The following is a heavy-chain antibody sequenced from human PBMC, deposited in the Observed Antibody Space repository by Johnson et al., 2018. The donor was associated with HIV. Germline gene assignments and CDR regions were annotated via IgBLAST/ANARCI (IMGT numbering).Heavy chain of an antibody. CDR1: GFTFDDYA. CDR3: AKQDQWAFDI. Sequence: EVQVVESGGGLVQPGRSLRLSCAASGFTFDDYAMHWVRQAPGKGLEWVSGISWNSGYIAYADSVRGRFTISSTNAKNSLYVQMNRLRAEETALYYCAKQDQWAFDIWCQGTMVTVSS. D-gene: IGHD6-19*01. V-gene: IGHV3-9*01. J-gene: IGHJ3*02. CDR2: ISWNSGYI.